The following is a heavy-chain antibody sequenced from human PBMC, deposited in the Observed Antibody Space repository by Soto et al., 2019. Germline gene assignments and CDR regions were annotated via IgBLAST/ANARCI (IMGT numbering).Heavy chain of an antibody. V-gene: IGHV3-23*01. CDR1: GFTFSTYA. Sequence: GGSLRLSCAASGFTFSTYAMSWVRQAPGKGLEWVSAITGSGGSTYYADSVKGRFTISRDNSKNTLYLQMSSLRAEDTAIYFCAKDSYGIDYWGQGTLVTVSS. CDR3: AKDSYGIDY. J-gene: IGHJ4*02. D-gene: IGHD3-10*01. CDR2: ITGSGGST.